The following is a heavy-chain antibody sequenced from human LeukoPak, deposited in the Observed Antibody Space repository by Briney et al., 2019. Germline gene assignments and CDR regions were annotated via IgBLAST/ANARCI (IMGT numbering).Heavy chain of an antibody. CDR3: ATHENTVTTLVGAFDI. J-gene: IGHJ3*02. Sequence: SVKVSCKASGGTFSSYAISWVRQAPGQGLEWMGRINPIFGKANYAQKCQGRVTITTDESTSTAYMELSSLRSEDTAVYYCATHENTVTTLVGAFDIWGQGTMVTVSP. CDR2: INPIFGKA. D-gene: IGHD4-17*01. CDR1: GGTFSSYA. V-gene: IGHV1-69*05.